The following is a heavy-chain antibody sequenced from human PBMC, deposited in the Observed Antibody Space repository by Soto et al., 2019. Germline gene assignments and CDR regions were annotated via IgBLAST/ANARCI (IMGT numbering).Heavy chain of an antibody. D-gene: IGHD5-18*01. CDR1: GYTFTSYA. J-gene: IGHJ4*01. CDR2: INAGNGNT. Sequence: GASVKVSCKASGYTFTSYAMHWVRQAPGQRLEWMGWINAGNGNTKYSQKFQGRVTITRDTSASTAYMELSSLRSEDTAVYYCGRDPGYSYGYNWGHGTLVTVSS. V-gene: IGHV1-3*01. CDR3: GRDPGYSYGYN.